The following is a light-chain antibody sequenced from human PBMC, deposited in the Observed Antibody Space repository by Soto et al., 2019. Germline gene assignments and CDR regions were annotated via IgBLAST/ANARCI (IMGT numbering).Light chain of an antibody. V-gene: IGKV2D-29*01. CDR2: QVS. J-gene: IGKJ3*01. Sequence: DVVLTQTPLSLSVTPGQPASISCKSSQSLLHSDGKTFLYWYLQKPGQPPQLLIYQVSNRLSGVPDRFSGSGSRTDFALNISRVEAEDVGVYYCMQTMHLPPGVFTFGPGTKVDIE. CDR3: MQTMHLPPGVFT. CDR1: QSLLHSDGKTF.